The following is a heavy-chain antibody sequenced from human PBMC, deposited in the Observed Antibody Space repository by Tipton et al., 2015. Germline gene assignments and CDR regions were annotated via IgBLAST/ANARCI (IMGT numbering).Heavy chain of an antibody. CDR1: GFTFSRYT. CDR3: ARDPQTMVRGVDWFDL. Sequence: SLRLSCTASGFTFSRYTMSWVRQAPGKGLEWISYITSGSSPIYYADSVKGRFAVSRDNANNLLFLQMNSLRDDDTAVYYCARDPQTMVRGVDWFDLWGQGTLVTVSS. D-gene: IGHD3-10*01. CDR2: ITSGSSPI. J-gene: IGHJ5*02. V-gene: IGHV3-48*02.